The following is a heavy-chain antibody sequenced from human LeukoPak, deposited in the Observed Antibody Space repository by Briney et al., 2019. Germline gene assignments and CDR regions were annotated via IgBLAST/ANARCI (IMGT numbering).Heavy chain of an antibody. V-gene: IGHV4-4*07. Sequence: SETLSLTCTVSGGSISSYYWSWIRQPAGKGLEWIGLIYTSGSTNYNPSLKSRVTMSVDTSKNQFSLKLSSVTAADTAVYYCARDNFGHYGSGNNAFDIWGQGTMVTVSS. D-gene: IGHD3-10*01. CDR2: IYTSGST. CDR3: ARDNFGHYGSGNNAFDI. CDR1: GGSISSYY. J-gene: IGHJ3*02.